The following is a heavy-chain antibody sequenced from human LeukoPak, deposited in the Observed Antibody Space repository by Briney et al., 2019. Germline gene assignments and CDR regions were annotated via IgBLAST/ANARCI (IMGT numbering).Heavy chain of an antibody. J-gene: IGHJ4*02. D-gene: IGHD4-17*01. CDR1: GFTFSSYS. Sequence: GGSLRLSCAASGFTFSSYSMNWVRQAPGKGLEWVSDISGSGGNTHYADSVKGRFTISRDNSKNTLYLQMNSLRAEDTAIYYCAKERITTTAFDYWGQGTLVTVSS. CDR3: AKERITTTAFDY. V-gene: IGHV3-23*01. CDR2: ISGSGGNT.